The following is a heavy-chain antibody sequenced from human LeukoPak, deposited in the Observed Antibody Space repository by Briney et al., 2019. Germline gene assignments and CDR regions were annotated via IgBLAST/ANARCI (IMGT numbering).Heavy chain of an antibody. CDR1: GGSISPYY. D-gene: IGHD3-10*01. V-gene: IGHV4-59*08. J-gene: IGHJ3*02. Sequence: SETLSLTCTVSGGSISPYYWFWIRQPPGKGLEYIGHIYYTGSTIYNPSLKSRVTISLDTSKNQFSLKLSSVTAADTAVYYCARRRGDYGSGEFDIWGQGTMVTVSS. CDR2: IYYTGST. CDR3: ARRRGDYGSGEFDI.